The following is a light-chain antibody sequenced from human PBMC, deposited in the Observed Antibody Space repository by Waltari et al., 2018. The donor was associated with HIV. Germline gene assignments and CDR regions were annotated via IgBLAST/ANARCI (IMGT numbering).Light chain of an antibody. CDR3: QQSYSTLFT. J-gene: IGKJ3*01. CDR1: QSISSY. Sequence: MTQSPSSLSASVGDRVTITCRASQSISSYLNWYQQKLGKAPKLLIYAASSLQSGVPSRFSGSGSGTDFTLTISSLQPEDFATYYCQQSYSTLFTFGPGTKVDIK. CDR2: AAS. V-gene: IGKV1-39*01.